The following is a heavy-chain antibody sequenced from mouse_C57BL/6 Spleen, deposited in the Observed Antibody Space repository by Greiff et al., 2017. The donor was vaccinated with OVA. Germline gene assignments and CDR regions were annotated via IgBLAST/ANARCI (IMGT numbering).Heavy chain of an antibody. V-gene: IGHV1-9*01. D-gene: IGHD3-2*02. CDR3: ARDSSGPAWFAY. Sequence: QVQLKQSGAELMKPGASVKLSCKATGYTFTGYWIEWVKQRPGHGLEWIGEILPGSGSTNYNEKFKGKATFTADKSSNTAYMQLSSLTTDDSAIYDCARDSSGPAWFAYWGQGTLVTVSA. J-gene: IGHJ3*01. CDR2: ILPGSGST. CDR1: GYTFTGYW.